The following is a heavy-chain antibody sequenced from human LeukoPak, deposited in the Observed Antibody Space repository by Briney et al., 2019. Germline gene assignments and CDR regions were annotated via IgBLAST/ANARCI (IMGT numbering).Heavy chain of an antibody. Sequence: ASVKVSCKASGYTFTGYYMHWVRQAPGQGLEWMGGIIPIFGTANYAQKFQGRVTITADKSTSTAYMELSSLRSEDTAVYYCARDRAYYGSGSSWFDPWGQGTLVTVSS. D-gene: IGHD3-10*01. J-gene: IGHJ5*02. CDR1: GYTFTGYY. CDR3: ARDRAYYGSGSSWFDP. CDR2: IIPIFGTA. V-gene: IGHV1-69*06.